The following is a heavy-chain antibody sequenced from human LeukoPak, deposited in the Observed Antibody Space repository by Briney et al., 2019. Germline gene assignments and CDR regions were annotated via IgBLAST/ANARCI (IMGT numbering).Heavy chain of an antibody. CDR1: GGSISSYY. CDR3: ARRGGSCYYDSSGSGAFDI. V-gene: IGHV4-59*01. Sequence: PSETLSLTRTVSGGSISSYYWSWIRQPPGKGLEWIGYIYYSGSTNYNPSLKSRVTISVDTSRNQFSLKLSSVTAADTAVYYCARRGGSCYYDSSGSGAFDIWGQGTMVTVS. D-gene: IGHD3-22*01. CDR2: IYYSGST. J-gene: IGHJ3*02.